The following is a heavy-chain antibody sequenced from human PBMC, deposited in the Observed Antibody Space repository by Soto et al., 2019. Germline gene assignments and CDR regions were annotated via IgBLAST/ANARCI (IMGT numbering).Heavy chain of an antibody. V-gene: IGHV1-3*01. CDR3: EREGRFLEWLPLDY. Sequence: GASVKVSCKASGYTFTSYAMHWVRQAPGQRLEWMGWINAGNGNTKYSQKFQGRVTITRDTSASTAYMELSSLRSEDTAVYYCEREGRFLEWLPLDYWGQGTLVTVSS. CDR2: INAGNGNT. J-gene: IGHJ4*02. CDR1: GYTFTSYA. D-gene: IGHD3-3*01.